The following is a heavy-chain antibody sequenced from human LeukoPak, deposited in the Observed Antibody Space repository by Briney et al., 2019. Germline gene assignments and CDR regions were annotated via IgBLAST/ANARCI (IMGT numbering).Heavy chain of an antibody. CDR1: GGSISSSSYY. CDR2: IYYSGST. V-gene: IGHV4-31*03. D-gene: IGHD4/OR15-4a*01. J-gene: IGHJ5*02. Sequence: SETLSLTCTVSGGSISSSSYYWGWIRQPPGKGLEWIGYIYYSGSTYYNPSLKSRVTISVDTSKNQFSLKLSSVTAADTAVYYCAPNRGAKQPWFDPWGQGTLVTVSS. CDR3: APNRGAKQPWFDP.